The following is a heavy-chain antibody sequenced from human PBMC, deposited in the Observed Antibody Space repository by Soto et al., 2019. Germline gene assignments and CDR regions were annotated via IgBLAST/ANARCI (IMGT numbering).Heavy chain of an antibody. V-gene: IGHV4-4*07. CDR1: GDSFSNYY. J-gene: IGHJ5*02. Sequence: PSETLSLTCTVSGDSFSNYYCNWVRKSAGKGLEWIGRISPTGSTTYNPSLKSRLTMSVDTSKNQFSLRLTSMTAADTAVYYCATGRSEVVPGAMDTWGQGTLVTVSS. CDR2: ISPTGST. CDR3: ATGRSEVVPGAMDT. D-gene: IGHD2-2*01.